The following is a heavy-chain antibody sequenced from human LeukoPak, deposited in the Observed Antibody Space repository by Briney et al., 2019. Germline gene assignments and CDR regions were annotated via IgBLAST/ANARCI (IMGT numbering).Heavy chain of an antibody. CDR1: GFTFSSYA. CDR3: AKEGIAADEYYYYYMDV. Sequence: PGGSLRLSCAASGFTFSSYAMSWVRQAPGKGLEWVSAISGSGGSTYYADSVKGRFTISRDNSKNTLYLQMNSLRAEDTAVYYCAKEGIAADEYYYYYMDVWGKGTTVTVSS. CDR2: ISGSGGST. J-gene: IGHJ6*03. V-gene: IGHV3-23*01. D-gene: IGHD6-13*01.